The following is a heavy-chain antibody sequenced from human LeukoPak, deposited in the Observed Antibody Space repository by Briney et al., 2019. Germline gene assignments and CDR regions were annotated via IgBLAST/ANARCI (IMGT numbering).Heavy chain of an antibody. J-gene: IGHJ4*02. CDR2: MNPNSGNT. V-gene: IGHV1-8*01. CDR1: GYTFTSYD. CDR3: ARGRRYYGSGSYCVY. D-gene: IGHD3-10*01. Sequence: ASVKVSCKASGYTFTSYDINWVRQATGQGLEWMGWMNPNSGNTGYAQKFQGRVTMTRNASISTAYMELSSLRSEGTAVYYCARGRRYYGSGSYCVYWGQGTLVTVSS.